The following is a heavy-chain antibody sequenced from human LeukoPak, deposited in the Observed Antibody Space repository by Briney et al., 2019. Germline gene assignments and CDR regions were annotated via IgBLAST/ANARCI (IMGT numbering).Heavy chain of an antibody. CDR2: ISGYNGNP. V-gene: IGHV1-18*01. J-gene: IGHJ6*03. D-gene: IGHD5-12*01. CDR3: AYSFRGYDAEYYMDV. CDR1: GYTFTSYG. Sequence: GASVKVSCKASGYTFTSYGISWVRQAPGQGLEWMGWISGYNGNPNYAQKLQGRVTMTTDTSTSTAYMELSRLRSDDTAVYYCAYSFRGYDAEYYMDVWGKGTTVTVSS.